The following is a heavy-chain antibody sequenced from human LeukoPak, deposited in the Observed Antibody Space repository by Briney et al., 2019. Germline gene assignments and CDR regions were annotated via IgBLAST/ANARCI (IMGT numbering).Heavy chain of an antibody. V-gene: IGHV4-38-2*02. CDR1: GYSISSGYY. D-gene: IGHD2-21*02. Sequence: SETLSLTCTVSGYSISSGYYWGWIRQPPGKGLEWIGSIYHSGSTYYNPSLKSRVTISVDTSKNQFSLKLSSVTAADTAVYYCARGGNCGGDCYYGYWGQGTLVTVSS. CDR2: IYHSGST. J-gene: IGHJ4*02. CDR3: ARGGNCGGDCYYGY.